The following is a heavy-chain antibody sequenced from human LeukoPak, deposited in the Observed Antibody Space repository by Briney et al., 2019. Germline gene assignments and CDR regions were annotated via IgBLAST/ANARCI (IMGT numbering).Heavy chain of an antibody. CDR2: IYTSGST. Sequence: SETLSLTWTAAGRSISSYYWSWIRQPAGKGREWIGCIYTSGSTNYNPSFKSRVTMSVDTSKNQFSLQLSSVTAADTAVYYCARDLGCSSTSCSNWFDPWGQGTLVTVSS. D-gene: IGHD2-2*01. CDR1: GRSISSYY. J-gene: IGHJ5*02. V-gene: IGHV4-4*07. CDR3: ARDLGCSSTSCSNWFDP.